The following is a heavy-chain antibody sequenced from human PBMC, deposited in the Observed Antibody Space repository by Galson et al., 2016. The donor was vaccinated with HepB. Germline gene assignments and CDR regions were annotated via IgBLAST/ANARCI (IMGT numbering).Heavy chain of an antibody. J-gene: IGHJ4*02. CDR1: GFTFSTYD. Sequence: SLRLSCAASGFTFSTYDMNWVRQAPGKGLEWVSFISRGGDDKYYKDSLRGRFTISRDDTKNSLYLQINSLTVEDTAVYYCARGLRLRDSNVVVPPAPDYWGQRTLVTVSS. CDR2: ISRGGDDK. CDR3: ARGLRLRDSNVVVPPAPDY. V-gene: IGHV3-21*06. D-gene: IGHD2-2*01.